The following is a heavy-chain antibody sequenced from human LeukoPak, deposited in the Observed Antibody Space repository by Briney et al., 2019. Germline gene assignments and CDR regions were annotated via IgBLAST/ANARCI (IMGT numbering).Heavy chain of an antibody. V-gene: IGHV3-48*04. Sequence: PGGPLRLSCAASGFTFSTYSVNWVRQAPGKGLEWVSYIRFGGDTMYYADPVKGRFTISRDDAQNSMHLQMNSLRADGTAVYYCGRVSRATGYYYVEFWGQGTLVTVSS. J-gene: IGHJ4*02. D-gene: IGHD3-9*01. CDR2: IRFGGDTM. CDR3: GRVSRATGYYYVEF. CDR1: GFTFSTYS.